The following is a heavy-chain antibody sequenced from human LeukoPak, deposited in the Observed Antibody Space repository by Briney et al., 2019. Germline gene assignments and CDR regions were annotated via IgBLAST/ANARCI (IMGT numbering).Heavy chain of an antibody. V-gene: IGHV3-48*03. D-gene: IGHD1-26*01. Sequence: PGGSLRLSCVASGFTFSSYEMNWVRQAPGKGLEWVSHISRSGSTIYYADSVKGRFTISRDNAKNSLYLQTNSLRAEDAAVYYCARELPTEAFDYWGQGTLVTVSS. J-gene: IGHJ4*02. CDR3: ARELPTEAFDY. CDR1: GFTFSSYE. CDR2: ISRSGSTI.